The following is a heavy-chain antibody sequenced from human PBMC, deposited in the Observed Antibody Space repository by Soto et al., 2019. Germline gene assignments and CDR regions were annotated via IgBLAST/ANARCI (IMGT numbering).Heavy chain of an antibody. Sequence: GGSLRLSCAASGFTFSNAWMSWVRQAPGKGLGWVGRIKSKTDGGTTDYAATVKGRFTISRDDSKNTLYLQMNSLKTEDTAVYYCTTDPTYRVVPAANDYWGQGTLVTVSS. J-gene: IGHJ4*02. CDR3: TTDPTYRVVPAANDY. CDR1: GFTFSNAW. V-gene: IGHV3-15*01. CDR2: IKSKTDGGTT. D-gene: IGHD2-2*01.